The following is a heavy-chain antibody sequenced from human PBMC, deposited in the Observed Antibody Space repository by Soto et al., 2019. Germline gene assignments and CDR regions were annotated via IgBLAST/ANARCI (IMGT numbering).Heavy chain of an antibody. CDR1: GFTLSSYS. J-gene: IGHJ5*02. CDR3: ARGYTVPSYNWFDP. Sequence: GGSLELSXAASGFTLSSYSMNWVRQAPGKGLEWVSYISSSSSTIYYADSVKGRFTISRDNAKNSLYLQMNSLRDEDTAVYYCARGYTVPSYNWFDPWGQGTLVT. V-gene: IGHV3-48*02. D-gene: IGHD4-4*01. CDR2: ISSSSSTI.